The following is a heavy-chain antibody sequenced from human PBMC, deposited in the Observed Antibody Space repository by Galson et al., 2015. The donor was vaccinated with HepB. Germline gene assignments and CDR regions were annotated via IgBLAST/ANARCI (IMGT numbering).Heavy chain of an antibody. CDR1: GFTFSSYW. V-gene: IGHV3-7*03. CDR2: IKQDGSEK. CDR3: ARLYSSSWYYYYGMDV. D-gene: IGHD6-13*01. Sequence: SLRLSCAASGFTFSSYWMSWVRQAPGKGLEWVANIKQDGSEKYYVDSVKGRFTISRDNAKNSLYLQMNSLRAEDTAVYYCARLYSSSWYYYYGMDVWGQGTTVTVSS. J-gene: IGHJ6*02.